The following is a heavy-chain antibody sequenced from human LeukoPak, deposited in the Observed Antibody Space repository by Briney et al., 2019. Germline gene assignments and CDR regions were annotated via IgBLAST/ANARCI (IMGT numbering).Heavy chain of an antibody. CDR3: ASSIAAAGKDNNWFDP. CDR2: IYYSGST. Sequence: PSETLSLTCTVSGGSISSYYWNWIRQPSGKGLEWIGYIYYSGSTNYNPSLKSRVTISVDTSKNQFSLKLSSVTAADTAVYYCASSIAAAGKDNNWFDPWGQGTLVTVSS. V-gene: IGHV4-59*01. J-gene: IGHJ5*02. CDR1: GGSISSYY. D-gene: IGHD6-13*01.